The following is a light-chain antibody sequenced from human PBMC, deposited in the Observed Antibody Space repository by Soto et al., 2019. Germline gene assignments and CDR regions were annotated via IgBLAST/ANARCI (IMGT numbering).Light chain of an antibody. CDR2: DAS. CDR3: QQYNNWPRAT. Sequence: EIVLTQSPATLSLSPGERATLSCRASQSFSSYLAWYQHKPGQAPRLLIYDASNRATGIPARFSGSGSGTDFTLTISSLEPEDFGVYYCQQYNNWPRATFGGGTKVDIK. J-gene: IGKJ4*01. CDR1: QSFSSY. V-gene: IGKV3-11*01.